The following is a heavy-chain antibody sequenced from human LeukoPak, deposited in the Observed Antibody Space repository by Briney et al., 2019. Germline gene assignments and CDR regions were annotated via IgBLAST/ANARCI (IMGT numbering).Heavy chain of an antibody. CDR3: ARDPGGAYGMDV. J-gene: IGHJ6*02. V-gene: IGHV4-39*07. CDR2: IYFTGST. CDR1: GDSISSTSHY. Sequence: SETLSLTCTVSGDSISSTSHYWDWIRQPPGKGPEWIGNIYFTGSTYYSPSLKSRVTISVDRSKNQFSLKLSSVTAADTAVYYCARDPGGAYGMDVWGQGTTVTVSS. D-gene: IGHD3-16*01.